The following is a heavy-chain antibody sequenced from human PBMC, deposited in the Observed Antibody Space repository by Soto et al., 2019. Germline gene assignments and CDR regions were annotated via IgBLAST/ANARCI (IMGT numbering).Heavy chain of an antibody. Sequence: QVQLQQWGAGLLKPSETLSLTCAVYGGSFSGYYWSWIRQPPGKGLEWIGEINHSGSTNYNPSLTSIVTRSVSTSKNQFSLEMSYVTAVNTAVYYCARGWQQLAPFDYWGQGTLVTVSS. V-gene: IGHV4-34*01. CDR2: INHSGST. D-gene: IGHD6-13*01. J-gene: IGHJ4*02. CDR3: ARGWQQLAPFDY. CDR1: GGSFSGYY.